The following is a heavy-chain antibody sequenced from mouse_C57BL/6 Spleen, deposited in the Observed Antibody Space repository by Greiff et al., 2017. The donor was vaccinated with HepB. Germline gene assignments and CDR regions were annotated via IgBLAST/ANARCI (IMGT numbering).Heavy chain of an antibody. V-gene: IGHV5-4*01. Sequence: EVQVVESGGGLVKPGGSLKLSCAASGFTFSSYAMSWVRQTPEKRLEWVATISDGGSYTYYPDNVKGRFTISRDNAKNNLYLQMSHLKSEDTAMYYCARDHFGNYAMDYWGQGTSVTVSS. CDR1: GFTFSSYA. CDR2: ISDGGSYT. D-gene: IGHD1-1*02. CDR3: ARDHFGNYAMDY. J-gene: IGHJ4*01.